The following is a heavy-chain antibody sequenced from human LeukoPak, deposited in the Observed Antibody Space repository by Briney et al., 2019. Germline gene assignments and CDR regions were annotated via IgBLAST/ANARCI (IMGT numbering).Heavy chain of an antibody. Sequence: GGSLRLSCAASGFTFSTYWMTWVRQAPGKGLQWVALISYDGSNKYYADSVKGRFTISRDNSKNTLYLQMNSLRAEDTAVYYCARPRGAAAGTFGFDPWGQGTLVTVSS. V-gene: IGHV3-30*03. CDR3: ARPRGAAAGTFGFDP. J-gene: IGHJ5*02. D-gene: IGHD6-13*01. CDR1: GFTFSTYW. CDR2: ISYDGSNK.